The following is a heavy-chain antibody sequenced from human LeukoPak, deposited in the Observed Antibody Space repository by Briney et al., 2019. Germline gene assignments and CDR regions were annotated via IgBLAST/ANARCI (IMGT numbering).Heavy chain of an antibody. CDR1: GFTFSSYA. CDR3: APAYDFWSGYRPTDY. CDR2: INTDGSST. D-gene: IGHD3-3*01. J-gene: IGHJ4*02. Sequence: GGSLRLSCAASGFTFSSYAMSWVRQAPGKGLVWVSRINTDGSSTSYADSVKGRFTISRDNAKNTLYLQMNSLRAEDTAVYYCAPAYDFWSGYRPTDYWGQRTLVTVSS. V-gene: IGHV3-74*01.